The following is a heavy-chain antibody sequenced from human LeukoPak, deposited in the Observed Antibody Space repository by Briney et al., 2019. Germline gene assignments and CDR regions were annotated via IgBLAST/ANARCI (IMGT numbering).Heavy chain of an antibody. V-gene: IGHV3-11*01. CDR1: GFTFSDYY. J-gene: IGHJ6*02. CDR2: ISKSGDSI. CDR3: ARGVWSKPGYYYYGMDV. Sequence: GGSLRLSCAASGFTFSDYYMSWFRQAPGKGLECISYISKSGDSIYYADSVKGRFTISRDNAKSSLYLQMNSLRAEDTAVYYCARGVWSKPGYYYYGMDVWGQGTTVTVSS. D-gene: IGHD2-21*01.